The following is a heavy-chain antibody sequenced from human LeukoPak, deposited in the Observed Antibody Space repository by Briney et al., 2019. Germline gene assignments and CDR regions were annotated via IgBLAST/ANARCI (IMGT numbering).Heavy chain of an antibody. Sequence: SGGSLRLSCAASGFTFSSYAMSWVRQAPGKGLEWVSAISGSGGSTYYADSVKGRFTISRDNSKNTLYLQMNSLRAEDTALYYCARGPGVLEWLYRGGNYYYGMDVWGQGTTVTVSS. CDR2: ISGSGGST. V-gene: IGHV3-23*01. CDR1: GFTFSSYA. CDR3: ARGPGVLEWLYRGGNYYYGMDV. D-gene: IGHD3-3*01. J-gene: IGHJ6*02.